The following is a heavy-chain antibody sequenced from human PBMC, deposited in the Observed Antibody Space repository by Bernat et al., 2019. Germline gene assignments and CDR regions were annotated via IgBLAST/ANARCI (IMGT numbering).Heavy chain of an antibody. Sequence: VQLVESGGGVVQPGRSLRLSCAASGFTFSSYSMNWVRQAPGKGLEWVSSISSSSSYTNYADSVKGRFTISRDNAKNSLYLQMNSLRAEDTAVYYCAREGTSGDYGPWGQGTLVTVSS. CDR1: GFTFSSYS. D-gene: IGHD4-17*01. V-gene: IGHV3-21*01. CDR2: ISSSSSYT. J-gene: IGHJ5*02. CDR3: AREGTSGDYGP.